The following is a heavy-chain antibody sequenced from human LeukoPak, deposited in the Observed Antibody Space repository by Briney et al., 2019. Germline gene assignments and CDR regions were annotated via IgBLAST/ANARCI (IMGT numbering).Heavy chain of an antibody. CDR2: ISAYSGNT. D-gene: IGHD2-2*01. J-gene: IGHJ4*02. Sequence: ASVKVSCKASGYTFTSYGISWVRQAPGQGLEWMGWISAYSGNTNYAQKLQGRVTMTTDTSTSTAYMELRSLRSDDTAVYYCARGAGYCSSTSCYVFDYWGQGTLVTVSS. CDR3: ARGAGYCSSTSCYVFDY. CDR1: GYTFTSYG. V-gene: IGHV1-18*04.